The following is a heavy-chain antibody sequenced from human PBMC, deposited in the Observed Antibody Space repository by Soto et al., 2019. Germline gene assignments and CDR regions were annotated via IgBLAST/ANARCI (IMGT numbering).Heavy chain of an antibody. V-gene: IGHV3-7*01. D-gene: IGHD5-12*01. CDR2: IKFDGSGI. J-gene: IGHJ4*02. CDR3: ARDSGYSSVDSVNQYFDY. CDR1: GFTFSVYW. Sequence: ESGGKVVQPGGSLRLSCVASGFTFSVYWMSWVRQAPGEGLEWVARIKFDGSGIQYADSVKGRFSISRDNAGNSVYLQMNSLRAEDTAVYYCARDSGYSSVDSVNQYFDYWGQGALVTVTS.